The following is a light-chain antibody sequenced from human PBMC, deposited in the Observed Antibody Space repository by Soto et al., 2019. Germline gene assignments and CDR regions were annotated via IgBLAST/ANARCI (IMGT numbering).Light chain of an antibody. CDR3: QQFNSYPIT. J-gene: IGKJ5*01. Sequence: AIQLTQSPSSLSASVGDRVTITCRASQDIRGALAWYQQKPGKAPKILIYDVSTLESGVPSRFSGSSSGTDFTLTISSLQPVDFATYYCQQFNSYPITFDQGTRLE. V-gene: IGKV1-13*02. CDR2: DVS. CDR1: QDIRGA.